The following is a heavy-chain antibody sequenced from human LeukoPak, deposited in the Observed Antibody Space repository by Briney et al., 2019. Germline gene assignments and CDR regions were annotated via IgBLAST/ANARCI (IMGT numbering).Heavy chain of an antibody. D-gene: IGHD3-22*01. CDR3: ARGRYYDSSGPYSVYYYYMDV. Sequence: SETLSLTCTVSGGSISGSSYYWSWIRQPAGKGLEWIGRIYTSGSTNYNPSLKSRVTMSVDTSKNQFSLKLSSVTAADTAVYYCARGRYYDSSGPYSVYYYYMDVWGKGTTVTVSS. J-gene: IGHJ6*03. CDR2: IYTSGST. V-gene: IGHV4-61*02. CDR1: GGSISGSSYY.